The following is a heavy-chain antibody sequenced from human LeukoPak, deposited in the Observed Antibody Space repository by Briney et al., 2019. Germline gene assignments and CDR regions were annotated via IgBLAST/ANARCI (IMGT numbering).Heavy chain of an antibody. J-gene: IGHJ4*02. Sequence: SETLSLTCSVSGGSISSGGYFWSWIRQHPGKGLEWIGYIYYSGSAYYNPSLKSRVTISVDTSKNQFSPKLSSVTAADAAVYYCARDARRAMVRGITQHFDYWGQGTLVTVSS. D-gene: IGHD3-10*01. CDR1: GGSISSGGYF. CDR3: ARDARRAMVRGITQHFDY. CDR2: IYYSGSA. V-gene: IGHV4-31*03.